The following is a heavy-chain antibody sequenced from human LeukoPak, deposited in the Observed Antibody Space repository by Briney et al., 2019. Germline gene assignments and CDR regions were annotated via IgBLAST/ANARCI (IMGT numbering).Heavy chain of an antibody. J-gene: IGHJ5*02. CDR1: GFTFRSYG. D-gene: IGHD6-19*01. CDR2: IHSGGNNK. Sequence: PGGSLRLSCGASGFTFRSYGMLWVRQAPGKGLEWVAFIHSGGNNKYCADSVKGRFTVSRDNSKNTLYLQMNSLRAEDTAVYYCAKDNNGWTFDPWGQGTLVTVSS. CDR3: AKDNNGWTFDP. V-gene: IGHV3-30*02.